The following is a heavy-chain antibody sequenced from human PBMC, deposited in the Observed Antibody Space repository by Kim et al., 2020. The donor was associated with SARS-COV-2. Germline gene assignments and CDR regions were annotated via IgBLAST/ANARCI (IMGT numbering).Heavy chain of an antibody. CDR3: ARDTAAAAFDP. V-gene: IGHV4-59*01. CDR2: T. D-gene: IGHD6-13*01. J-gene: IGHJ5*02. Sequence: TSYNPSLKSRVTISVDTSKNQFSLKLSSVTAADTAVYYCARDTAAAAFDPWGQGTLVTVSS.